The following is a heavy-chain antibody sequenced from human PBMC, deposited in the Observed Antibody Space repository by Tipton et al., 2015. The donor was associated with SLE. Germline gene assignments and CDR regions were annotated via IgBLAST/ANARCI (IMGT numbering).Heavy chain of an antibody. CDR1: GGSISSGSYY. CDR3: ARQDPVLVAR. D-gene: IGHD2-2*01. J-gene: IGHJ4*02. CDR2: IYTSGST. Sequence: TLSLTCTVSGGSISSGSYYWSWIRQPAGKGLEWVGHIYTSGSTNYNPSLKRRVTISVDTSKNQFSLQLSSVTAADTAVYYCARQDPVLVARWGQGTLVTVSS. V-gene: IGHV4-61*09.